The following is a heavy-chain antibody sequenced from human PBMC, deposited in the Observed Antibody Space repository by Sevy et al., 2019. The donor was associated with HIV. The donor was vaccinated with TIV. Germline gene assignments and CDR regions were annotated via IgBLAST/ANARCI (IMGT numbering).Heavy chain of an antibody. CDR2: ISSSGTTR. CDR3: AGAPMLISFDF. J-gene: IGHJ4*02. V-gene: IGHV3-11*01. CDR1: GFSLSDYY. Sequence: GGSLRLSCAGSGFSLSDYYMSWIRQAPGKGLEWISYISSSGTTRYYADSVRGRFTISKDNAKKSLYLQMNSLRAEDTAIYYCAGAPMLISFDFWGQGVLVTVSS. D-gene: IGHD2-2*01.